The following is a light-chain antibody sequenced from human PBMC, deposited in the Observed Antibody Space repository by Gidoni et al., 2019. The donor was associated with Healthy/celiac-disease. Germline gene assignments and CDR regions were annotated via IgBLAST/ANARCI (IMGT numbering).Light chain of an antibody. CDR1: QDISNY. V-gene: IGKV1-33*01. CDR2: DAS. J-gene: IGKJ4*01. CDR3: QQYDNLPLT. Sequence: DIQMTQSPSSLSASVGDRVTITCQASQDISNYLNWYQQKPGKAPTLLIYDASNLETGVPSRFSGSGSGTDFTFTISSLQPEDIATYYCQQYDNLPLTFGGXTKVEIK.